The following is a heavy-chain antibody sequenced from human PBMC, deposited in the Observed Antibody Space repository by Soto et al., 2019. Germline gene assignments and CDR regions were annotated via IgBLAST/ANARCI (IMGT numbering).Heavy chain of an antibody. J-gene: IGHJ4*02. CDR1: GYTFSSYG. D-gene: IGHD3-16*02. V-gene: IGHV1-18*01. CDR3: ARDLVIQTTTGGVDF. CDR2: ISGYNGNT. Sequence: QVQLVQSGAEVKTPGASVKVSCKASGYTFSSYGMSWVRQAPGQGLEWMGWISGYNGNTNYAQKFQDRVTLTTDTSTNTAYMELRSLRSDDTAVYYCARDLVIQTTTGGVDFWGQGTLVTVSS.